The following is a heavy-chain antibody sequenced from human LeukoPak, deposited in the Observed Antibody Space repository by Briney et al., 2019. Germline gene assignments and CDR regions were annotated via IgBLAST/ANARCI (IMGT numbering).Heavy chain of an antibody. V-gene: IGHV4-59*01. Sequence: SETLSLTCTVSGGSISSYYWSWIRQPPGKGLEWIGYIYYSGSTNYSPSLKSRVTISVDTSKNQFSLKLSSVTAADTAVYYCAREAPVNYYDSSGHAFDIWDQGTMVTVSS. D-gene: IGHD3-22*01. CDR1: GGSISSYY. J-gene: IGHJ3*02. CDR3: AREAPVNYYDSSGHAFDI. CDR2: IYYSGST.